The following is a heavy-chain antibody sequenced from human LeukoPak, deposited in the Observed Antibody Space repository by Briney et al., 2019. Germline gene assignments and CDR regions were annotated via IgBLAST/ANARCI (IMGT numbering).Heavy chain of an antibody. J-gene: IGHJ4*02. CDR3: ARESDSSGYYALDY. CDR2: ISRNGGST. Sequence: GGSLRLSCAASGFTFDDYAMHWVRQAPGKGLEWVSLISRNGGSTYYADSVKGRCTISRDNTKNSLYLQMNSLRAEDTAVYYCARESDSSGYYALDYWGQGTLVTVSS. CDR1: GFTFDDYA. D-gene: IGHD3-22*01. V-gene: IGHV3-43*02.